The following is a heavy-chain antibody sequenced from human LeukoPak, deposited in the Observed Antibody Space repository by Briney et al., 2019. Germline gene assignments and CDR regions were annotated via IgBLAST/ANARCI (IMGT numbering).Heavy chain of an antibody. CDR1: GGSFSGYY. CDR2: INHSGGT. D-gene: IGHD4-17*01. J-gene: IGHJ4*02. V-gene: IGHV4-34*01. CDR3: ARGRRWTVPYFDY. Sequence: SETLSLTCAVYGGSFSGYYWSWIRQPPGEGLEWIGEINHSGGTNYNPSLKSRVTISVDTSKNQFSLKLSSVTAADTAVYYCARGRRWTVPYFDYWGQGTLVTVSS.